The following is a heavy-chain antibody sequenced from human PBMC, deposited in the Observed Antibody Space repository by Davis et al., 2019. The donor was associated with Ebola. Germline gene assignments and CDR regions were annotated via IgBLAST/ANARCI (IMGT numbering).Heavy chain of an antibody. J-gene: IGHJ6*02. CDR1: GFSFNTYW. CDR2: IKFDGTNI. D-gene: IGHD1-7*01. CDR3: ARDNYISAFYYYYFMDV. Sequence: HTGGSLRLSCGASGFSFNTYWMHWVRQVPGKGLEWVSQIKFDGTNIAYAQSVKGRFTISRDNAKNTLYLQMNSLRDEDTGVYFCARDNYISAFYYYYFMDVWGQGILVTVSS. V-gene: IGHV3-74*03.